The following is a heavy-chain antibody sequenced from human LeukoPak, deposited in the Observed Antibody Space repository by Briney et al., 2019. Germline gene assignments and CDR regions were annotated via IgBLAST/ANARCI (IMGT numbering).Heavy chain of an antibody. Sequence: PGGSLRLFCSASGFTVSSNYMSWVRQAPGKGLEWVSVLYPGGYTYYADSVKGRFTISRDNSNKTLYLQMNSLRAEDTAVFYCARSVLATAGPDYWGQGTLVTVSS. CDR3: ARSVLATAGPDY. J-gene: IGHJ4*02. CDR1: GFTVSSNY. CDR2: LYPGGYT. V-gene: IGHV3-66*01. D-gene: IGHD6-13*01.